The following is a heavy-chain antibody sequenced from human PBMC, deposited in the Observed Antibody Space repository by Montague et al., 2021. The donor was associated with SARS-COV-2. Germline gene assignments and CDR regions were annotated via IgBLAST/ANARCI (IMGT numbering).Heavy chain of an antibody. D-gene: IGHD3-22*01. CDR3: ARHGKTRIAMIVVVIGYFDY. CDR1: GGSISSGSYY. V-gene: IGHV4-39*01. J-gene: IGHJ4*02. CDR2: IYYSGST. Sequence: SETLSLTCTVSGGSISSGSYYWSWIRQPAGKGLEWIGSIYYSGSTYYNPSLKSRVTISVDTSKNQFSLKLSSVTAADTAVYYCARHGKTRIAMIVVVIGYFDYWGQGTLVTVSS.